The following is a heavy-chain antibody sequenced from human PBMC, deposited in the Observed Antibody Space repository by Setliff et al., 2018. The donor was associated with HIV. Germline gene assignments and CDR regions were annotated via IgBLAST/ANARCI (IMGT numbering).Heavy chain of an antibody. J-gene: IGHJ4*02. Sequence: SETLSLTCTVSGDSTTSSSSYWGWLRQPPGKGLEWIGNIYYSGSTYYNPSLKSRVTISVDTSKNQFFLKLSSVTAADTAIYYCARTRGYTYGYIDYWGQGTLVTVSS. V-gene: IGHV4-39*01. D-gene: IGHD5-18*01. CDR1: GDSTTSSSSY. CDR2: IYYSGST. CDR3: ARTRGYTYGYIDY.